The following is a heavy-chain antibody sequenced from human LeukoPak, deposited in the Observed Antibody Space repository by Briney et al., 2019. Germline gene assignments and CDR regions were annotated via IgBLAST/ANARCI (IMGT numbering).Heavy chain of an antibody. V-gene: IGHV1-69*01. CDR2: IIPIFGTA. D-gene: IGHD4-17*01. Sequence: ASVKVSCKASGGTFSSYAISWVRQAPGQGLERMGGIIPIFGTANYAQKFQGRVTITADESTSTAYMELSSLRSEDTAVYYCARDPDGDHVPNWGQGTLVTVSS. CDR1: GGTFSSYA. CDR3: ARDPDGDHVPN. J-gene: IGHJ4*02.